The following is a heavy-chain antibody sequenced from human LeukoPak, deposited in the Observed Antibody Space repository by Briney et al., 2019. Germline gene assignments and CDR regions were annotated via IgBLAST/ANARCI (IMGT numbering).Heavy chain of an antibody. J-gene: IGHJ5*02. Sequence: PSETLSLTCAVYGGSFSGYYWSWIRQPPGKGLEWIGEINHSGSTNYNPSLKSRVTISVDTSKNQFSLKLSSVTAADTAVCYCARDRYDFWSGYPQVNWFDPWGQGTPVTVSS. CDR3: ARDRYDFWSGYPQVNWFDP. CDR1: GGSFSGYY. CDR2: INHSGST. V-gene: IGHV4-34*01. D-gene: IGHD3-3*01.